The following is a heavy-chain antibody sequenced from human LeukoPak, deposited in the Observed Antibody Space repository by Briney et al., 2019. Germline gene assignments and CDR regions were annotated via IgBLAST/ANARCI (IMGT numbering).Heavy chain of an antibody. D-gene: IGHD5-12*01. CDR3: AKDLGRGYSGYDSYY. J-gene: IGHJ4*02. CDR2: ISGRGGST. Sequence: PGGSLRLSCAASGFTFSTYSMSWVRQAPGKGLEWVSAISGRGGSTYYADSVKGRFTISRDNSKNTLYLQMNSLRAEDTAVYYCAKDLGRGYSGYDSYYWGQGTLVTVSS. V-gene: IGHV3-23*01. CDR1: GFTFSTYS.